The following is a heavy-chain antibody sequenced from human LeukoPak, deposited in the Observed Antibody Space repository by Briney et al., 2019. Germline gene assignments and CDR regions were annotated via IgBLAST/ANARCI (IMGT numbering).Heavy chain of an antibody. Sequence: GGSLRLSCAASGFTFTSYAMSWVRQAPGKGLEWVSIISGSGAGTYYADSVKGRFTISRDNSKNTMYLQMNSLRVEDMAVYYCARIFTAGTWSPFDYWGQGSLVTVSS. CDR2: ISGSGAGT. D-gene: IGHD2/OR15-2a*01. V-gene: IGHV3-23*01. CDR3: ARIFTAGTWSPFDY. J-gene: IGHJ4*02. CDR1: GFTFTSYA.